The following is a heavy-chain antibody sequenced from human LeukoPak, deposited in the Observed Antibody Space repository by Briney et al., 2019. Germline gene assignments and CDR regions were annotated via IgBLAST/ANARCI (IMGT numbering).Heavy chain of an antibody. J-gene: IGHJ4*02. CDR2: ISTSSSTI. Sequence: QAGGSLRLSCAASGFTFSSYSMNWVRQAPGKGLEWVSYISTSSSTIYYADSVKGRFTISRDNAKNSLYLQMNSLRAEDTAVYYCAKHLGYSTSSGIDYWGQGTLVTVSS. CDR1: GFTFSSYS. V-gene: IGHV3-48*01. CDR3: AKHLGYSTSSGIDY. D-gene: IGHD6-6*01.